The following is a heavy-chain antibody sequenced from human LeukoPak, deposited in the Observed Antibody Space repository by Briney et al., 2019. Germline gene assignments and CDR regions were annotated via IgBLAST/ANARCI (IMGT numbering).Heavy chain of an antibody. D-gene: IGHD6-19*01. CDR3: ARNAYSSGWYGYFQH. J-gene: IGHJ1*01. CDR2: LYGGGSA. Sequence: PGGSLRLPCAASGFSVSSNYMSWVRQAPGKGLEWVSVLYGGGSAYYPDSVKGRFTISRDNSKNTLYLQMNSLRAEDTAVYYCARNAYSSGWYGYFQHWGQGTLVTVSS. V-gene: IGHV3-66*01. CDR1: GFSVSSNY.